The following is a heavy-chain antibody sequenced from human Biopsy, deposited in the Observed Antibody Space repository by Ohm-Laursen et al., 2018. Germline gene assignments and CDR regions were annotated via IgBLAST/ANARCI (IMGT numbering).Heavy chain of an antibody. Sequence: SDTLSLTCTVSGGDINNYYWSWIRQPEGQGLEWIGRIYPGGSTNYNPSLKSRVTMSVDTSKKQLSLRLRSVTAADTAMYYCAGVVLGPTNDAFDLWGQGTMVVVSS. CDR1: GGDINNYY. V-gene: IGHV4-4*07. D-gene: IGHD3-22*01. J-gene: IGHJ3*01. CDR3: AGVVLGPTNDAFDL. CDR2: IYPGGST.